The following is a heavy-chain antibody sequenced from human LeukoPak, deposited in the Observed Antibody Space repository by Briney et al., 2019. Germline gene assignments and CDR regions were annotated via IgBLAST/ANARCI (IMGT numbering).Heavy chain of an antibody. D-gene: IGHD1-26*01. CDR3: ARDHRAELGAVDY. V-gene: IGHV3-30-3*01. Sequence: GRSLRLSCAASGFTFSSYAMHWVRQAPGKGLEWVAVISYDGSNKYYADSVKGRFTISRDNSKNTLYLQMNSLRAEDTAVYYCARDHRAELGAVDYWGQGTLVTVSS. J-gene: IGHJ4*02. CDR1: GFTFSSYA. CDR2: ISYDGSNK.